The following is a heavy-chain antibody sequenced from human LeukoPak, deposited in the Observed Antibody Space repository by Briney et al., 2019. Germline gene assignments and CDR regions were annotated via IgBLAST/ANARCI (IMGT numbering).Heavy chain of an antibody. CDR2: TYYRSKWYS. CDR3: ARGPGTIDP. J-gene: IGHJ5*02. D-gene: IGHD1-1*01. Sequence: QTLSLTCAISGDSVSSNSAAWNWLRQSPSRGLEWLGRTYYRSKWYSHYAASVKSRIIIKPDTSENQFSLQLNSVTPEDTAVYYCARGPGTIDPWGQGILVTVSS. V-gene: IGHV6-1*01. CDR1: GDSVSSNSAA.